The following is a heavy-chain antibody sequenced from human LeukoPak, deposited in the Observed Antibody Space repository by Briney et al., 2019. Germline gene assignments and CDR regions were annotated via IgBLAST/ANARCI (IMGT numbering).Heavy chain of an antibody. CDR3: ARHSPDDIVVVPAASSYWYFDL. V-gene: IGHV5-10-1*04. CDR2: IDPSDSYT. J-gene: IGHJ2*01. CDR1: GYSFTSYW. D-gene: IGHD2-2*01. Sequence: PGESLRISCKGSGYSFTSYWISWVRRMPGKGLEWMGRIDPSDSYTNYSPSFQGQVTISADKSISTAYLQWSSLKASDTAMYYCARHSPDDIVVVPAASSYWYFDLWGRGTLVTVSS.